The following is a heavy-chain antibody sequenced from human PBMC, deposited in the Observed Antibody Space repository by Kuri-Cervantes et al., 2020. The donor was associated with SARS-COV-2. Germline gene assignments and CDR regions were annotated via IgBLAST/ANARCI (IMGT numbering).Heavy chain of an antibody. CDR2: IIPIFGTA. Sequence: SVKVSCKASGGTFSSYAISWVRQAPGQGLEWMGGIIPIFGTANYAQEFQGRVTITADESTSTAYMELSSLRSEDTAVYYCARGVEYYDYVWGSYRSWYFDYWGQGTLVTVSS. CDR3: ARGVEYYDYVWGSYRSWYFDY. CDR1: GGTFSSYA. D-gene: IGHD3-16*02. J-gene: IGHJ4*02. V-gene: IGHV1-69*13.